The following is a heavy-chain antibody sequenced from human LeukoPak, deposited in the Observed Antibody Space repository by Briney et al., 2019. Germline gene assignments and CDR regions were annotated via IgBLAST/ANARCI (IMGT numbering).Heavy chain of an antibody. V-gene: IGHV5-51*01. Sequence: GESLKISCKGSGFSFTNYWIGWVRPMPGKGLEWVGIIYPGDSDTRYSPSFQGQVTISADKSISNAYLQGSSLKAADTAMYYCARHQQRDFWSGYYNNGFDYWGQGTLVTVSS. CDR2: IYPGDSDT. J-gene: IGHJ4*02. D-gene: IGHD3-3*01. CDR1: GFSFTNYW. CDR3: ARHQQRDFWSGYYNNGFDY.